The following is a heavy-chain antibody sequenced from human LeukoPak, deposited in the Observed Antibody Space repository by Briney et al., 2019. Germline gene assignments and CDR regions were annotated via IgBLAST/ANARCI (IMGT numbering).Heavy chain of an antibody. V-gene: IGHV4-30-2*01. CDR3: ARDFLGLSGYASYWYFDL. CDR2: IYHSGST. Sequence: TLSLTCAVSGGSISSGGYSWSWIRQPPGKGLEWIGYIYHSGSTYYNPFLKSRVTISVDRSKSQFSLKLSSVTAADTAVYYCARDFLGLSGYASYWYFDLWGRGTLVTVSS. J-gene: IGHJ2*01. D-gene: IGHD5-12*01. CDR1: GGSISSGGYS.